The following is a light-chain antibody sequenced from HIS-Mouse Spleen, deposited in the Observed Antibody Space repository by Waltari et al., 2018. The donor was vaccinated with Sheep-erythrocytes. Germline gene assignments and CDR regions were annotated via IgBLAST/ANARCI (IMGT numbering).Light chain of an antibody. CDR1: QSVSSY. Sequence: EIVLTQSPATLSLSPGERATLSCRASQSVSSYLAWYQQKPGQAPRLLIYDVSNRVTGIPARFSGSGSGTDFTLTISSLEPEDFAVYYCQQRSNWPQPWTFGQGTKVEIK. CDR2: DVS. CDR3: QQRSNWPQPWT. V-gene: IGKV3-11*01. J-gene: IGKJ1*01.